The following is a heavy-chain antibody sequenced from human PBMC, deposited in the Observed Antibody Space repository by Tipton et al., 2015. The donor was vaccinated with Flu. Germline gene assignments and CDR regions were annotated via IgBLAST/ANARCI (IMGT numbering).Heavy chain of an antibody. CDR2: IYPGDSET. J-gene: IGHJ4*02. Sequence: VQLVQSGVEVKKAGESLKISCEVSGYNFASHWIGWVRQMPGKGLDWVGLIYPGDSETVYSPSFQGQVTSSVDKSINTAYLQWGSLKASDSAMYYCTSEGSLWGQGTLVTVSS. V-gene: IGHV5-51*01. CDR1: GYNFASHW. CDR3: TSEGSL.